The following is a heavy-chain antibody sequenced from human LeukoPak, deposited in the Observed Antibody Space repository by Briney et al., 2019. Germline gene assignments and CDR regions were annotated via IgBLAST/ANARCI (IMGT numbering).Heavy chain of an antibody. CDR2: IYYSGST. D-gene: IGHD2-21*02. CDR1: GGSITNYY. J-gene: IGHJ5*02. V-gene: IGHV4-59*08. CDR3: ARLQVHCGGDCYTRWFDP. Sequence: SETLSLTRTVSGGSITNYYWSWIRQPPGKGLEWIAYIYYSGSTKYNPSLKSRVTISLDRSRNQFSLKLRSVTAADTAVYYCARLQVHCGGDCYTRWFDPWGQGTLVTVSS.